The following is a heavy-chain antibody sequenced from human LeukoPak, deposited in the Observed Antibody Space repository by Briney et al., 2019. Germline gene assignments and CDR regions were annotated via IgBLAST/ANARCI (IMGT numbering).Heavy chain of an antibody. CDR1: GFTLSSYA. V-gene: IGHV3-30-3*01. Sequence: PGGSLRLSCAASGFTLSSYAMHWVRQAPGKGLEWVAVISYDGSNKYYADSVKGRFTISRDNSKNTLYLQMNSLRAEDTAVYYCAGSIVVALTFDYWGQGTLVTVSS. J-gene: IGHJ4*02. D-gene: IGHD3-22*01. CDR2: ISYDGSNK. CDR3: AGSIVVALTFDY.